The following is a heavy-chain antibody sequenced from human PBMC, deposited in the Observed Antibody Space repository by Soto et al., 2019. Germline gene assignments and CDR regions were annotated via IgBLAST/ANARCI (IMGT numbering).Heavy chain of an antibody. Sequence: QVKLVQSGAEVKKPGSSVKVSCKASGGTVSSYTFSRVRQAPGQGLEWMGRFIPILDLASYAQKFQGRVTITADKSTSTAYMELNSLRSEDTAVYYCATPRNDGVYGDYALDFWRQGTLVAVSS. V-gene: IGHV1-69*02. CDR3: ATPRNDGVYGDYALDF. CDR2: FIPILDLA. CDR1: GGTVSSYT. J-gene: IGHJ4*02. D-gene: IGHD4-17*01.